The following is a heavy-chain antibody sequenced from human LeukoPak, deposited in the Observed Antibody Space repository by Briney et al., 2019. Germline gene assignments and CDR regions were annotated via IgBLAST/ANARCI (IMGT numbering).Heavy chain of an antibody. CDR2: LNQDGSEK. D-gene: IGHD3-10*01. Sequence: GGSLRLSCAASGFTFSTYWMTWVRQAPGKGLEWVASLNQDGSEKYYVDSVKGRFTISSDNAQKSRYLEMKSLSAKDTAVYYCARAVTSTGGYWGQGTLVTVSS. CDR3: ARAVTSTGGY. J-gene: IGHJ4*02. V-gene: IGHV3-7*03. CDR1: GFTFSTYW.